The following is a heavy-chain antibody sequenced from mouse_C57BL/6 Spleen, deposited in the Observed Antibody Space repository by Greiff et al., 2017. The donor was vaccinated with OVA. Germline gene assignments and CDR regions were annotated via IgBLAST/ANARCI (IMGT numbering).Heavy chain of an antibody. D-gene: IGHD2-4*01. CDR1: GFSLTSYG. V-gene: IGHV2-5*01. Sequence: VQLQESGPGLVQPSQSLSITCTVSGFSLTSYGVHWVRQSPGKGLEWLGVIWRGGSTDYNAAFMSRLSITKYNSKSQVFFKMNSLQADDTAIYYCAKNYDYDGGAMDYWGQGTSVTVSS. CDR2: IWRGGST. CDR3: AKNYDYDGGAMDY. J-gene: IGHJ4*01.